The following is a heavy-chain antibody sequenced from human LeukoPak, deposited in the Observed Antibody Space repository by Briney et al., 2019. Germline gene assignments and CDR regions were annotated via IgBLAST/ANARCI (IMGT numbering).Heavy chain of an antibody. CDR1: GVSISSYY. J-gene: IGHJ4*02. Sequence: SETLSLTCTVSGVSISSYYWSWIRQPPGKGLECIGYIYYSENTNYNSSLKSRVTISEDTSKNQFSLNLTSVTAADTAVYYCAGGNFYDSSGHPYHFHYWGQGTLVTVPS. V-gene: IGHV4-59*01. D-gene: IGHD3-22*01. CDR2: IYYSENT. CDR3: AGGNFYDSSGHPYHFHY.